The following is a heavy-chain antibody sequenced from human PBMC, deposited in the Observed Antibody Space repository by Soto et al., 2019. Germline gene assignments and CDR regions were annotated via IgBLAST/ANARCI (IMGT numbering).Heavy chain of an antibody. Sequence: EVQLLESGGGLVQPGGSLRLSCAASGFTFSSYAMSWVRQAPGKGLEWVSAISGSGGSTYYADSVKGRFTISRDNSKNTRYLQMNSLRAEDTAVYYCAKVNIAYDFWSGYDYWGQGTLVTVSS. CDR3: AKVNIAYDFWSGYDY. D-gene: IGHD3-3*01. J-gene: IGHJ4*02. CDR1: GFTFSSYA. CDR2: ISGSGGST. V-gene: IGHV3-23*01.